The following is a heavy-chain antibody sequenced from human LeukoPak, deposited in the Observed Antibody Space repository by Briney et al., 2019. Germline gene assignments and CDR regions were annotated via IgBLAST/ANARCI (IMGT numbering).Heavy chain of an antibody. CDR1: GFAFSTYV. CDR2: ISGSGAGT. J-gene: IGHJ4*02. Sequence: GGSLRLSCAASGFAFSTYVMSWVRQAPGKGPEWVSAISGSGAGTYYADSMKGRFTISSDNSKNTLYLQINSLRAEDTALYYCAKDLSWGLDYWGLGTLVTVSS. CDR3: AKDLSWGLDY. V-gene: IGHV3-23*01. D-gene: IGHD7-27*01.